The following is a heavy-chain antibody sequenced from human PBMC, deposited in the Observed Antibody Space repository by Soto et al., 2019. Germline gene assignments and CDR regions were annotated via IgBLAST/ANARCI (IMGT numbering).Heavy chain of an antibody. V-gene: IGHV4-31*03. J-gene: IGHJ4*02. CDR3: AGDNQSVPLGSYFDS. CDR1: GGSITSAGYY. Sequence: PSETLSLTCTVSGGSITSAGYYWTWIRQHPGKGLEWIACIYYSGTTSYSPSLRSRLTISVDTSKSQFSLKLTSVTAADTAVYYCAGDNQSVPLGSYFDSWGQRTLGTVSS. CDR2: IYYSGTT.